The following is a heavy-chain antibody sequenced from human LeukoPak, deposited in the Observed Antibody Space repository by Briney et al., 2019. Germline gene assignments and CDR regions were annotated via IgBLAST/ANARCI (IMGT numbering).Heavy chain of an antibody. CDR2: INHSGST. J-gene: IGHJ3*02. Sequence: SETLSLTCAVYGASFSGYYWSWTRQPPGKGLEWIGEINHSGSTNYNPSLKSRVTISVDTSKNQFSLKLSSVTAADTAVYYCARGRYYYDSSGYSDAFDIWGQGTMVTVSS. CDR3: ARGRYYYDSSGYSDAFDI. D-gene: IGHD3-22*01. CDR1: GASFSGYY. V-gene: IGHV4-34*01.